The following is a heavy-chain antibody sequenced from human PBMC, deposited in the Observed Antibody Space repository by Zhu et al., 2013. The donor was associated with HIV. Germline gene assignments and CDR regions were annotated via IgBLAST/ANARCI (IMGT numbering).Heavy chain of an antibody. J-gene: IGHJ6*02. CDR2: INPSGGST. CDR3: ARWGGYCTNGVCYTVASSSVADYYGMDV. D-gene: IGHD2-8*01. CDR1: GYTFTSYY. V-gene: IGHV1-46*01. Sequence: QVQLVQSGAEVKKPGASVKVSCKASGYTFTSYYMHWVRQAPGQGLEWMGIINPSGGSTSYAQKFQGRVTMTRDTSTSTVYMELSSLRSEDTAVYYCARWGGYCTNGVCYTVASSSVADYYGMDVWGQGTTVTVSS.